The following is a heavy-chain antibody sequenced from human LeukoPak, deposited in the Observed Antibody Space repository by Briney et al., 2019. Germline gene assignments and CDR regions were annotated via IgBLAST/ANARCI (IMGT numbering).Heavy chain of an antibody. J-gene: IGHJ4*02. CDR1: GGSISSYY. Sequence: SETLSLTCTVSGGSISSYYWSWIRQPPGKGLEWIGYIYYSGSTNYNPSLKSRVTISVDTSKNQFSLKLSSVTAADTAVYYCARRDSSSWWSFFDYWGQGTLVTVSS. CDR2: IYYSGST. D-gene: IGHD6-13*01. V-gene: IGHV4-59*01. CDR3: ARRDSSSWWSFFDY.